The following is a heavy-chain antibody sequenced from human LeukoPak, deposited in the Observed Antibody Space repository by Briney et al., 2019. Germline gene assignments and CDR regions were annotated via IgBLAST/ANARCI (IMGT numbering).Heavy chain of an antibody. V-gene: IGHV3-48*03. J-gene: IGHJ4*02. CDR1: GFTFRSNE. CDR3: ARGPALDF. Sequence: GGSLRLSCAASGFTFRSNEMNWVRQSPGKGLEWVSYITSSGSTIYYADSVKGRFTISRDNAKNSLYLQMNSLRGEDTAVYYCARGPALDFWGQGTLVTVSS. CDR2: ITSSGSTI.